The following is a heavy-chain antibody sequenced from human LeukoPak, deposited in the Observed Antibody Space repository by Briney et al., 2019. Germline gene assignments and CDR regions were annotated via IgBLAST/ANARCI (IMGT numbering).Heavy chain of an antibody. Sequence: ASVKVSCKASGYTFTSYAMHWVRQAPGQRLEWMGWINAGNGNTKYSQKFQGRVTITRDTSASTAYMELSSLRSEDTAVYYCASLAAADTPTSDPPSDYWGQGTLVTVSS. CDR1: GYTFTSYA. V-gene: IGHV1-3*01. CDR3: ASLAAADTPTSDPPSDY. D-gene: IGHD6-13*01. CDR2: INAGNGNT. J-gene: IGHJ4*02.